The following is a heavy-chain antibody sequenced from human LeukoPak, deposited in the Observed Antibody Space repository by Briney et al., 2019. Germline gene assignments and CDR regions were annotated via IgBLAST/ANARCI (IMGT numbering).Heavy chain of an antibody. J-gene: IGHJ4*02. CDR3: AKDRSDGEAGEKDFDY. V-gene: IGHV3-48*01. CDR2: ISSSSSTI. Sequence: GGSLRLSCAASGFTFSSYSMTWVRQAPGKGLEWVSYISSSSSTIYYADSVKGRFTISRDNAKNSLYLQMNSLRAEDTALYYCAKDRSDGEAGEKDFDYWGQGTLVTVSS. D-gene: IGHD3-10*01. CDR1: GFTFSSYS.